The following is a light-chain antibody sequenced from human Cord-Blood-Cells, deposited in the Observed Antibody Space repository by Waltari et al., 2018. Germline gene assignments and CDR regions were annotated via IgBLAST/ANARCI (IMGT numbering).Light chain of an antibody. CDR3: QQLNSWT. Sequence: DIQLTQSPSFLSASVGARVTITCRASQGISSYLAWYQQKPGKAPKLLIYAASTLQSGVPSRVSGSGSGTEFTLTISRLQPEDFATYYCQQLNSWTFGQGTKVEIK. CDR2: AAS. J-gene: IGKJ1*01. V-gene: IGKV1-9*01. CDR1: QGISSY.